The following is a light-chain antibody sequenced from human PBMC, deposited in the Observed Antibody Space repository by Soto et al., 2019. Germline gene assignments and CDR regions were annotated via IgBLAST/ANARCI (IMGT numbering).Light chain of an antibody. CDR1: SSDVGGYKY. Sequence: QSALTQPASVSGSPGQSITISCTGTSSDVGGYKYVSWYQQHPGKAPKLMIYDIRNRPSGVSNRFSGSKSGNTASLTISGLQAEDEADYYCSSYTRSSTRVFGTGTKLTVL. J-gene: IGLJ1*01. CDR2: DIR. V-gene: IGLV2-14*03. CDR3: SSYTRSSTRV.